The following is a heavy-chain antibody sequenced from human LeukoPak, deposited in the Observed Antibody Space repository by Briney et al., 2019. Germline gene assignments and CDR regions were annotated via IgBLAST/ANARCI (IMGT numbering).Heavy chain of an antibody. Sequence: GGSLRLSCVASGFTFSNYWMSWVRQAPGKGLQWVANIKQDGSEKYYVDSVKGRFTISRDNAKKSLYLQMNSLRAEDTAVYYCARDDDWNYEDYWGQGTLVTVSS. CDR3: ARDDDWNYEDY. D-gene: IGHD1-7*01. CDR2: IKQDGSEK. CDR1: GFTFSNYW. V-gene: IGHV3-7*01. J-gene: IGHJ4*02.